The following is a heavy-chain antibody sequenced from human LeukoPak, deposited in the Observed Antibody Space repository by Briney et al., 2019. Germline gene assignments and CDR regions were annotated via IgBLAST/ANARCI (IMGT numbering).Heavy chain of an antibody. V-gene: IGHV3-20*04. CDR1: GFTFDDYG. D-gene: IGHD3-22*01. CDR2: INWRGGST. CDR3: ARLSGYHFDY. J-gene: IGHJ4*02. Sequence: GGSLRLSCAASGFTFDDYGMSWVRHAPGMGLGWVSGINWRGGSTGYGDSVKGRFTISRDNAKNSLYLQMNSLRAEDTALYYCARLSGYHFDYWGQGTLVTVSS.